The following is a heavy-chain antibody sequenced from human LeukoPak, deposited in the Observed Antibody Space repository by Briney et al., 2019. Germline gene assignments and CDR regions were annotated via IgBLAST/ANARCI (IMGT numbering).Heavy chain of an antibody. J-gene: IGHJ4*02. V-gene: IGHV3-11*01. CDR1: GFTFSDYY. CDR3: ARDTSSSSWYEDDY. Sequence: GGSLRLSCAASGFTFSDYYMSWIRQAPGKGLEWVSYISSSGSTVYYADSVKGRFTISRDNAKNSLYLQMNSLRAEDTAVYYCARDTSSSSWYEDDYWGQGTLVTVSS. D-gene: IGHD6-13*01. CDR2: ISSSGSTV.